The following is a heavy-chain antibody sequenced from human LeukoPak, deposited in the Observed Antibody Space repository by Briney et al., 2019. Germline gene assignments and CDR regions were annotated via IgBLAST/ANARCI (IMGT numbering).Heavy chain of an antibody. CDR3: AKDPGIAAAGTDYYYYYMDV. D-gene: IGHD6-13*01. J-gene: IGHJ6*03. CDR1: GFSFSSYG. CDR2: IWYDGSNK. V-gene: IGHV3-33*06. Sequence: GGSLRLSCAASGFSFSSYGMHWVRQAPGKGLEWVAVIWYDGSNKYYADSVKGRFTISRDNSKNTLYLQMNSLRAEDTAVYYCAKDPGIAAAGTDYYYYYMDVWGKGTTVTVSS.